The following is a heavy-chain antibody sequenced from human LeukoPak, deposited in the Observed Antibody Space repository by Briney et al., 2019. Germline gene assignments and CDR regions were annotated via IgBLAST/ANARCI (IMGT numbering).Heavy chain of an antibody. CDR1: GSISSYY. V-gene: IGHV4-4*09. J-gene: IGHJ3*02. CDR3: ARQKCTSTSCLTKNAFDI. CDR2: IYASGST. Sequence: SETLSLTCTVSGSISSYYWSWIRQPPGKGLEWIGYIYASGSTNYNPSLKSRVTISVDTSKNQFSLDLSSVTAADTAVYYCARQKCTSTSCLTKNAFDIWGQGTMVTVSS. D-gene: IGHD2-2*01.